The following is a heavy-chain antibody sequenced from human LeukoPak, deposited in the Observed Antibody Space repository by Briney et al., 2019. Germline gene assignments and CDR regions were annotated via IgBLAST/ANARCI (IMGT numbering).Heavy chain of an antibody. V-gene: IGHV1-18*01. Sequence: ASVKVSCKASGYTFTTSGISWVRQAPGQGLEWMGWISGSNGNTNYAQSFQGRVTMTTDTSTGTAYMELRSLRSDDTATYYCARDYYYGSGSYYSFDHWGQGTLVTVSP. CDR3: ARDYYYGSGSYYSFDH. CDR1: GYTFTTSG. D-gene: IGHD3-10*01. J-gene: IGHJ4*02. CDR2: ISGSNGNT.